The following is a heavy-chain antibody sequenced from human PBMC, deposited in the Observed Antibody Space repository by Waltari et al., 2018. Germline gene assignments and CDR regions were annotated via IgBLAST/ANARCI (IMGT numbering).Heavy chain of an antibody. CDR3: ARRAFDYYGLDS. CDR2: IYGGSGST. J-gene: IGHJ6*02. V-gene: IGHV4-59*12. CDR1: GGSISSNY. Sequence: QVQLQESGPGLVKPSETLSLTCAVSGGSISSNYWSWIRQSPGKGLEWIGYIYGGSGSTSYNPSLTSRVTISTDTSKNQFSLKLSSVTAADTAVYYCARRAFDYYGLDSWGQGVVVTVSS.